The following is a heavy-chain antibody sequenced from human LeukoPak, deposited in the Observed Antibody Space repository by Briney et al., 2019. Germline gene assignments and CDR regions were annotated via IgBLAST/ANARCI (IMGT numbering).Heavy chain of an antibody. Sequence: GGSLRLSCAASRFTFSNYVMSWVRQAPGKGLEWVSCIIGSGGSTYYADSVKGRFTISRDNAKNSLYLRMNSLRVEDTALYYCAKDIGRVDTASTYMDVWGKGTTVTISS. J-gene: IGHJ6*03. V-gene: IGHV3-23*01. CDR3: AKDIGRVDTASTYMDV. D-gene: IGHD5-18*01. CDR2: IIGSGGST. CDR1: RFTFSNYV.